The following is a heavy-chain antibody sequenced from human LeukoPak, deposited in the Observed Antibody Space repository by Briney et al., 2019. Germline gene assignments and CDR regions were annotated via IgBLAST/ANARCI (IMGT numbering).Heavy chain of an antibody. J-gene: IGHJ4*02. V-gene: IGHV1-2*06. D-gene: IGHD2-15*01. CDR3: ASRAASVTLGY. CDR2: MNPSSGVT. Sequence: ASVKASCKASGYTFSCYQVHWLRQAPGQGLEWMGRMNPSSGVTNYAQKFQGRVTMTRDTSINTAYLDLSALKSDDTAVYYCASRAASVTLGYWGQGTLVTVSS. CDR1: GYTFSCYQ.